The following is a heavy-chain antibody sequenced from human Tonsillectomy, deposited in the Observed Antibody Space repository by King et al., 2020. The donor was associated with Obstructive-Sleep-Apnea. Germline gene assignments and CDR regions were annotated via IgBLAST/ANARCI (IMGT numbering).Heavy chain of an antibody. CDR1: GFTFTSYS. D-gene: IGHD3-10*01. CDR3: AGEYYGSGTDAFDS. CDR2: IFDDGNNK. Sequence: VQLVESGGGVVQPGRSLRLSCAASGFTFTSYSMHWVRQAPGKGLAWVAVIFDDGNNKDYADSVKGRFTISRDNSDNTLYLQMNNLRADDTAIYYCAGEYYGSGTDAFDSWGQGTRVTVSS. V-gene: IGHV3-30-3*01. J-gene: IGHJ3*02.